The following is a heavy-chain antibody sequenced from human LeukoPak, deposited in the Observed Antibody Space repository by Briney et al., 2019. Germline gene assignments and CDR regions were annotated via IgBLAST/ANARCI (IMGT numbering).Heavy chain of an antibody. V-gene: IGHV3-30*04. CDR1: GFTFSDHA. D-gene: IGHD2-8*01. J-gene: IGHJ4*02. CDR2: ISYHARDQ. Sequence: PGGSLRLSCTASGFTFSDHAMHWVRQAPGKGLVWVTVISYHARDQFYADSVKGRFTVSRDNSRNTLYLQMNSLRAEDSAVYYCAAQPCINGICYLDYWGQGTLVTVSS. CDR3: AAQPCINGICYLDY.